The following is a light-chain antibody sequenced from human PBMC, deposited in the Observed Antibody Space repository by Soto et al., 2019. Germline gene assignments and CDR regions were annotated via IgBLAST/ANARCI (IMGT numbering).Light chain of an antibody. CDR3: SAWDDNIYGPV. J-gene: IGLJ2*01. CDR1: SSDIGSNP. Sequence: QLVLTLPPSASGTPGQRVAISCSGGSSDIGSNPVNWYLHLPGAAPKLLIYRDNQRPSGVPDRFSGSKSGTSASLTISGLQSEDEADYFCSAWDDNIYGPVFGGGTKVTVL. CDR2: RDN. V-gene: IGLV1-44*01.